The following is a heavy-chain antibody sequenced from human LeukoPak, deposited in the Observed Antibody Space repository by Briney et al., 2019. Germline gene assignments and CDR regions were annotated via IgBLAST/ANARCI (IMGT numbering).Heavy chain of an antibody. D-gene: IGHD2-15*01. CDR3: ARDESPYCSGGSCTRFDS. V-gene: IGHV3-11*05. CDR2: ISSSSSYT. J-gene: IGHJ4*02. Sequence: GGSLRLSCAASGFTFSDYYMSWIRQAPGKGLEWVSYISSSSSYTNYSDSVKGRFTISRDNAKNSLYLQMNSLRAEDTAVYYCARDESPYCSGGSCTRFDSWGQGTLVTVSS. CDR1: GFTFSDYY.